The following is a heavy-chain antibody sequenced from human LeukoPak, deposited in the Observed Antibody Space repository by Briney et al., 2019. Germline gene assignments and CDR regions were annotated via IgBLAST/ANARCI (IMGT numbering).Heavy chain of an antibody. V-gene: IGHV3-30*18. J-gene: IGHJ4*02. D-gene: IGHD6-19*01. CDR2: ISYDGSNK. Sequence: GGSLRLSCAASGFTSSSYGMHWVRQAPGKGLEWVAVISYDGSNKYYADSVKGRFTISRDNSKNTLYLQMNSLRAEDTAVYYCAKLRTTIAVAGSYFDYWGQGTLVTVSS. CDR1: GFTSSSYG. CDR3: AKLRTTIAVAGSYFDY.